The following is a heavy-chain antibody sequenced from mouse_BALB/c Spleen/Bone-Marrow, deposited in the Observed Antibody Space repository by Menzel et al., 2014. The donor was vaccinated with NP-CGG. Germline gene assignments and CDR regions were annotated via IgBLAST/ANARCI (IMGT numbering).Heavy chain of an antibody. Sequence: QVQLQQSGTELMKPGASVKISCKATGYTLSSYWIEWVNQRPGHGLEWIGEILPGSGSTNYNEKFEGKAIFTADTSSNTAYMQLSSLTSEDSAVYYCARRGHGFAWFAYWGQGTLVTVSA. D-gene: IGHD1-2*01. J-gene: IGHJ3*01. CDR2: ILPGSGST. CDR3: ARRGHGFAWFAY. CDR1: GYTLSSYW. V-gene: IGHV1-9*01.